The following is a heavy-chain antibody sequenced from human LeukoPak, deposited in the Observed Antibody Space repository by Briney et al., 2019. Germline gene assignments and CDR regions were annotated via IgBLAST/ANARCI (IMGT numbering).Heavy chain of an antibody. D-gene: IGHD6-19*01. Sequence: GGSLRLSCAASGFTFSNSAMSWLRQAPGKGLEWVSTLSGSGITTYYADSVKGRFTISRDNSKNTLYLQMNSLRAEDTAVYYCAKGIYSSGWSYFDYWGHGTLVTVSS. V-gene: IGHV3-23*01. CDR1: GFTFSNSA. CDR3: AKGIYSSGWSYFDY. CDR2: LSGSGITT. J-gene: IGHJ4*01.